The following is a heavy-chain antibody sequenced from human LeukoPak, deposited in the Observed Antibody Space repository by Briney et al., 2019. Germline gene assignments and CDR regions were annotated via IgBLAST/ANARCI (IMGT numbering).Heavy chain of an antibody. Sequence: GESLKISFKASGYSFSTYWIGWLRQMPGKGLEYMGIIYPGDSDIRYSPSFQGQVTISADKSISTAYLQWSSLKASDTATYYCARQVATSGTTYWFDPWGQGTLVTVSS. J-gene: IGHJ5*02. CDR3: ARQVATSGTTYWFDP. CDR2: IYPGDSDI. V-gene: IGHV5-51*01. CDR1: GYSFSTYW. D-gene: IGHD1-1*01.